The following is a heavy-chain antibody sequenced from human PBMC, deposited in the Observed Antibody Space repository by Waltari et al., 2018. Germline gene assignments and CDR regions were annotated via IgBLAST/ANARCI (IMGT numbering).Heavy chain of an antibody. CDR2: IYTSGST. Sequence: QVQLQESGPGLVKSSQTLSLTCTVSGGSISSGSYYWSWIRQPAGKGLEWIGRIYTSGSTNYNPSLKSRVTISVDTSKNQFSLKLSSVTAADTAVYYCARDLDYGSGSYALDYWGQGTLVTVSS. V-gene: IGHV4-61*02. CDR1: GGSISSGSYY. CDR3: ARDLDYGSGSYALDY. D-gene: IGHD3-10*01. J-gene: IGHJ4*02.